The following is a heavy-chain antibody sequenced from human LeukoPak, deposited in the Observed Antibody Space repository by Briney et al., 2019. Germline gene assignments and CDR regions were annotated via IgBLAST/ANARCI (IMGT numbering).Heavy chain of an antibody. CDR3: ARVSLSYDSSGYYFDY. Sequence: SETLSLTCTVSGGSVSSGSYYWSWIRQPPGKGLEWIGYIYYSGSTNYNPSLKSRVTISVDTSKNQFSLKLSSVTAADTAVYYCARVSLSYDSSGYYFDYWGQGTLVTVSS. V-gene: IGHV4-61*01. CDR1: GGSVSSGSYY. CDR2: IYYSGST. D-gene: IGHD3-22*01. J-gene: IGHJ4*02.